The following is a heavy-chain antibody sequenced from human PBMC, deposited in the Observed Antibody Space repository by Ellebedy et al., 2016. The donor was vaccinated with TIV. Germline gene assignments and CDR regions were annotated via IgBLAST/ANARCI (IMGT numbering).Heavy chain of an antibody. CDR2: ISHDGSSQ. CDR3: ARDLDKSSGWYGGAAY. CDR1: GFTFDSYA. D-gene: IGHD6-19*01. J-gene: IGHJ4*02. V-gene: IGHV3-30-3*01. Sequence: PGGSLRLSCVASGFTFDSYAMHWVRQAPGKGLEWVAVISHDGSSQYYADSVKGRFTVSRDNSMITVYLEMNSLRAEDTALYYCARDLDKSSGWYGGAAYWGQGTQVTVSS.